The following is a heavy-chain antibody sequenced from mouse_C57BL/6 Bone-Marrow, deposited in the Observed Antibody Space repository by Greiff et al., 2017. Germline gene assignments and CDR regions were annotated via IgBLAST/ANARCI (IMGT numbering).Heavy chain of an antibody. J-gene: IGHJ2*01. CDR3: ARLRYYGSSYAGY. V-gene: IGHV1-59*01. Sequence: QVQLQQPGAELVRPGTSVKLSCKASGYTFTSYWMHWVKQRPGQGLEWIGVIDPSDSYTNYNQKFKGKATLTVDTSSSTAYMELRSLTSEDSAVYFCARLRYYGSSYAGYWGQGTTLTVSS. CDR2: IDPSDSYT. D-gene: IGHD1-1*01. CDR1: GYTFTSYW.